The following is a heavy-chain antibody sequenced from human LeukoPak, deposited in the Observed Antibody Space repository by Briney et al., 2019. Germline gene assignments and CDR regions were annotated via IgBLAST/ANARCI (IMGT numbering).Heavy chain of an antibody. J-gene: IGHJ4*02. CDR3: ARGKGNY. CDR1: GFIFSNYN. Sequence: GGSLRLSCAASGFIFSNYNMNWGRQAPGKGPEWVSSISYSSTNIKYADSVRGRFTISRDNAKNSLYLELHSLRAEDAAVYYCARGKGNYWGQGTLVTVSS. V-gene: IGHV3-21*01. CDR2: ISYSSTNI.